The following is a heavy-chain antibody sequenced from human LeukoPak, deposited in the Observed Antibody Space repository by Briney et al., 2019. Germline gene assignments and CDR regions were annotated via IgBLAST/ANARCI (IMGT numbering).Heavy chain of an antibody. CDR1: GITFSGYD. Sequence: GGSLRLSCAASGITFSGYDMHWVRQGTGKNLEWVSAIGPAGDTYYSDSVKGRFTISREDARNSLYLQMNSLTAEDTAVYYCARDVVPGRGGAFDYWGQGTLVIVSS. J-gene: IGHJ4*02. D-gene: IGHD2-15*01. V-gene: IGHV3-13*01. CDR2: IGPAGDT. CDR3: ARDVVPGRGGAFDY.